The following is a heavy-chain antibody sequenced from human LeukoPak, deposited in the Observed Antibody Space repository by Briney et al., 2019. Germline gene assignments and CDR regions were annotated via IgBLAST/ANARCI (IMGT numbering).Heavy chain of an antibody. CDR3: AKGGYDSSGSPFDY. CDR2: ISWNSGSI. D-gene: IGHD3-22*01. CDR1: GFTFDDYA. J-gene: IGHJ4*02. Sequence: GRSLRLSCAASGFTFDDYAMHWVRQAPGKGLERCSGISWNSGSIGYADPVKGRFTISRDNAKNSLYLQMNSVRAEDTALYYCAKGGYDSSGSPFDYWGQGTLVTVSS. V-gene: IGHV3-9*01.